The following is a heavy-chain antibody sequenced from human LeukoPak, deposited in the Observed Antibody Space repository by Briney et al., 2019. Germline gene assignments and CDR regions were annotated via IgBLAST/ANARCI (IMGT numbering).Heavy chain of an antibody. Sequence: PSETLSLTCTVSGGSISNYYWSWIRQPPGKGLEWVGYVYYTGNTNYSPSLRSRVTISVDTSKNQFSLNLSSVTAADTAVYYCARISYDSSGYYYIDYWGQGTLVTVSS. D-gene: IGHD3-22*01. CDR2: VYYTGNT. CDR1: GGSISNYY. V-gene: IGHV4-59*08. CDR3: ARISYDSSGYYYIDY. J-gene: IGHJ4*02.